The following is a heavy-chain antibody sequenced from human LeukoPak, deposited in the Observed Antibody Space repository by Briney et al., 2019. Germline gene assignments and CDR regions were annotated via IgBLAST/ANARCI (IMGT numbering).Heavy chain of an antibody. Sequence: PGGSLRLSCAASGFTFSSYEMNWVRQAPGKGLEWVSYISSSGSTIYYADSVKVRFTISRDNAKNSLYLQMNSLRAEDTAVYYCARDSYGSPFDYWGQGTLVTVSS. CDR2: ISSSGSTI. J-gene: IGHJ4*02. D-gene: IGHD5-18*01. CDR1: GFTFSSYE. CDR3: ARDSYGSPFDY. V-gene: IGHV3-48*03.